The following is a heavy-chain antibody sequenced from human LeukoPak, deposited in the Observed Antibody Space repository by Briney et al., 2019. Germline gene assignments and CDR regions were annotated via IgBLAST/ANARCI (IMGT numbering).Heavy chain of an antibody. CDR3: AREYGDYYYYGMDV. Sequence: GGSLRLSCAASGFTFSSYSMNWVRQAPGKGLEWVSSISSSSSYIYYADSVKGRFTIPRDNAKNSLYLQMNSLRAEDTAVYYCAREYGDYYYYGMDVWGKGTTVTVSS. J-gene: IGHJ6*04. D-gene: IGHD4-17*01. V-gene: IGHV3-21*01. CDR2: ISSSSSYI. CDR1: GFTFSSYS.